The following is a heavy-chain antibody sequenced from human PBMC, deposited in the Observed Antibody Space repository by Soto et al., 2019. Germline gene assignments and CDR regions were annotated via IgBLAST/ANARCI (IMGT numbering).Heavy chain of an antibody. CDR3: ASGYRDYRDPRGHSSGWYRTLNYYYYYMDV. CDR1: GGSISSYY. Sequence: QVQLQESGPGLVKPSETLSLTCTVSGGSISSYYWSWIRQPPGKGLEWIGYIYYSGSTNYNPSLKSRVTISVDTSKNQFSLKLSSVTAADTAVYYCASGYRDYRDPRGHSSGWYRTLNYYYYYMDVWGKGTTVTVSS. V-gene: IGHV4-59*01. D-gene: IGHD6-19*01. J-gene: IGHJ6*03. CDR2: IYYSGST.